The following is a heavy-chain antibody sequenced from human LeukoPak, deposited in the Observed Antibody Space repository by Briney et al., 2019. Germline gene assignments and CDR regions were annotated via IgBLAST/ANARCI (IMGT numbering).Heavy chain of an antibody. J-gene: IGHJ4*02. D-gene: IGHD4-23*01. Sequence: GASVKVSCMASGYTFTEYYIHWVRQAPGQGREWMGWISPRSGGTNYVQNFQGRFTMTRDTSISTAYMELSGLRSDDTALYFCERNYGRTSRYFDYWGQGPLVTVSS. CDR2: ISPRSGGT. V-gene: IGHV1-2*02. CDR1: GYTFTEYY. CDR3: ERNYGRTSRYFDY.